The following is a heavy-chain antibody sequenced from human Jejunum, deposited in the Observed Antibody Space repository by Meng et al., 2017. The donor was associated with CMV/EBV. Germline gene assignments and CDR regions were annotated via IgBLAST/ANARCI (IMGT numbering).Heavy chain of an antibody. Sequence: CAVCGGFVSGCYWSWIRRPPREGLEWIVEIFHSDSTNYNPSLESRVTISVVSSKYQFSLKMSSVTAADTAVYFCAAALGRRTSLFDYWGQGTLVTVSS. D-gene: IGHD3/OR15-3a*01. J-gene: IGHJ4*02. CDR3: AAALGRRTSLFDY. V-gene: IGHV4-34*12. CDR2: IFHSDST. CDR1: GGFVSGCY.